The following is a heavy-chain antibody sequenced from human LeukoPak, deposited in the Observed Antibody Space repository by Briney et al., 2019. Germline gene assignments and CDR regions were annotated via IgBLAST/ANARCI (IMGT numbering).Heavy chain of an antibody. CDR1: GFTFGSYW. CDR2: IKQDGSEA. J-gene: IGHJ4*02. CDR3: TRSLDY. Sequence: GGSLRLSCAASGFTFGSYWMDWVRQSSDQGLEWVANIKQDGSEAYYLDSVKGRFTISRDNAKNALFLQMNSLRAEDTAVYYCTRSLDYWGQGTLATVSS. V-gene: IGHV3-7*01.